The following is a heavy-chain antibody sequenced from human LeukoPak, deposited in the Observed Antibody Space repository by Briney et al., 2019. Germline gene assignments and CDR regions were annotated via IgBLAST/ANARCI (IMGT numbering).Heavy chain of an antibody. CDR2: ISAYNGNT. CDR3: ARDLLTGYDILTGYPPLAY. D-gene: IGHD3-9*01. Sequence: ASVKVSCKASGYTFTSCGISWVRQAPGQGLEWMGWISAYNGNTNYAQKLQGRVTMTTDTSTSTAYMELRSLRSDDTAVYYCARDLLTGYDILTGYPPLAYWGQGTLVTVSS. CDR1: GYTFTSCG. J-gene: IGHJ4*02. V-gene: IGHV1-18*04.